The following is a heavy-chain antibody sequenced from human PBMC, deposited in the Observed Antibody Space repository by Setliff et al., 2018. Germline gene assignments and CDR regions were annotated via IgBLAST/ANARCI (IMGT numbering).Heavy chain of an antibody. D-gene: IGHD3-22*01. CDR3: ARGGGVNDDNSGFYRSFDY. J-gene: IGHJ4*02. CDR2: FNVGHGYT. CDR1: GYTFTTHG. Sequence: ASVKVSCKASGYTFTTHGLHWVRQAPGQRLEWMGWFNVGHGYTKYLQKFQGRVTMTSDTSASTAYMELNSLRSEDTALYYCARGGGVNDDNSGFYRSFDYWGQGTLVTVSS. V-gene: IGHV1-3*01.